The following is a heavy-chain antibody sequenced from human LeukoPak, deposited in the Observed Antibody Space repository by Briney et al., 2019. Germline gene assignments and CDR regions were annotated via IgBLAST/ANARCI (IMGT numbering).Heavy chain of an antibody. CDR2: INHSGST. D-gene: IGHD2-15*01. Sequence: PSETLSLTCAVYGGSLSGYYWSWIRQPPGKGLEWIGEINHSGSTNYNPSLKSRVTISVDTSKNQFSLKLSSVTAADTAVYYCASRLNCSGGSCYTENAFDIWGQGTMVTVSS. CDR1: GGSLSGYY. CDR3: ASRLNCSGGSCYTENAFDI. J-gene: IGHJ3*02. V-gene: IGHV4-34*01.